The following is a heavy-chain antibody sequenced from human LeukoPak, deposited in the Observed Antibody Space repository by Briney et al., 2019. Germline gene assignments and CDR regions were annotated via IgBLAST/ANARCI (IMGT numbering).Heavy chain of an antibody. D-gene: IGHD3-22*01. CDR1: GYTFTSYY. J-gene: IGHJ5*02. CDR3: AREVVVNLDP. Sequence: ASVTVSCKASGYTFTSYYMHWVRQAPGQGLEWMGIVNPYSGTTTYAQKFQGRVTMTRDTSTSTVYMELSRLRSDDTAVYYCAREVVVNLDPWGQGTLVTVSS. CDR2: VNPYSGTT. V-gene: IGHV1-46*01.